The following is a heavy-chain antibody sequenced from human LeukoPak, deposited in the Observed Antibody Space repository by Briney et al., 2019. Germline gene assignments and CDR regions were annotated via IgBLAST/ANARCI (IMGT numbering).Heavy chain of an antibody. CDR3: AASRHWGSLFLEDY. J-gene: IGHJ4*02. CDR1: GFTFTSSA. V-gene: IGHV1-58*02. CDR2: IVVGSGNT. Sequence: SVKVSCKASGFTFTSSAMQWVRQARGQRLEWIGWIVVGSGNTNYAQKFQERVTITRDMSTSTAYMELGSLRSEDTAVYYCAASRHWGSLFLEDYWGQGTLVTVSS. D-gene: IGHD3-3*01.